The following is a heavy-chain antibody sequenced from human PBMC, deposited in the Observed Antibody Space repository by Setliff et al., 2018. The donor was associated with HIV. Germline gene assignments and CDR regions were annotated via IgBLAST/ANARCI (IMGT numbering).Heavy chain of an antibody. J-gene: IGHJ6*02. Sequence: GGSLRLSCSASGFTFTNYAFHWVRQAPGKGLEYVSGISYNEAYTYYADSVKGRFTISRDNSKNMLYVHMNSLRAEDTAIYYCAREVDPLVILGGLDVWGQGTAVTVSS. CDR1: GFTFTNYA. CDR3: AREVDPLVILGGLDV. CDR2: ISYNEAYT. V-gene: IGHV3-64*04. D-gene: IGHD2-2*01.